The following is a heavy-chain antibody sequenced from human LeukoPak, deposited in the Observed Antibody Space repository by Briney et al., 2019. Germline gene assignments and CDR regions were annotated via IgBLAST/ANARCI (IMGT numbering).Heavy chain of an antibody. J-gene: IGHJ4*02. CDR1: GFTFDDYA. CDR3: AKDASSFSVTYIDQ. D-gene: IGHD4-17*01. CDR2: IPWNNMSA. Sequence: GGSLRLSCVGSGFTFDDYAMHWVRQVPGRGLEWVSTIPWNNMSAEYADSVKGRFTISRDNAKNSLYLQMNSLRVDNVGIYYCAKDASSFSVTYIDQWGQGTLVTVSS. V-gene: IGHV3-9*03.